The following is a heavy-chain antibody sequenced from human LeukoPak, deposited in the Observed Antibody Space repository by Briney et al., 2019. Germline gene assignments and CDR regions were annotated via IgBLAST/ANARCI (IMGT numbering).Heavy chain of an antibody. CDR1: GYSLPSFG. D-gene: IGHD6-19*01. J-gene: IGHJ4*02. Sequence: ASVKVSCKASGYSLPSFGLSWVRQAPGQGLEWMGWISVYNGATNYAQRLQGRVTLTTDTSTNTAYMELRSLRSDDTAVYYCARAFYSSGSGLDYWGQGTLVTVSS. CDR2: ISVYNGAT. V-gene: IGHV1-18*01. CDR3: ARAFYSSGSGLDY.